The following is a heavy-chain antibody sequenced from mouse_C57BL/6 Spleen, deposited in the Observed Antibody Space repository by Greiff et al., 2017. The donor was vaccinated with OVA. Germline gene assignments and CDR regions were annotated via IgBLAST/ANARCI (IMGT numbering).Heavy chain of an antibody. CDR3: ARDGSAWFAY. CDR2: ISSGSSTN. V-gene: IGHV5-17*01. CDR1: GFTFSDYG. Sequence: EVQLQQSGGGLVKPGGSLKLSCAASGFTFSDYGMHWVRQAPAKGLEWVAYISSGSSTNYYADTVKGRFTISRDNAKNTLFLQMTSLRSEDTAMYYCARDGSAWFAYWGQGTLVTVSA. J-gene: IGHJ3*01. D-gene: IGHD2-3*01.